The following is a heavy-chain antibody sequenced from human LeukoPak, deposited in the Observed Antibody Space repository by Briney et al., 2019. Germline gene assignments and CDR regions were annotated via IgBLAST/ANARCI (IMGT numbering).Heavy chain of an antibody. CDR2: ISGIGDGT. CDR3: AKDLICGGGSCYSRCFDF. J-gene: IGHJ4*02. D-gene: IGHD2-15*01. CDR1: GFTFGSYA. V-gene: IGHV3-23*01. Sequence: GGSLRLSCAASGFTFGSYAMSWVRQAPGKGLEWVSAISGIGDGTYYVDSVKGRFAISRDNSKNMVYLQMNSLRAEETAVYYCAKDLICGGGSCYSRCFDFWGQGTLVTVSS.